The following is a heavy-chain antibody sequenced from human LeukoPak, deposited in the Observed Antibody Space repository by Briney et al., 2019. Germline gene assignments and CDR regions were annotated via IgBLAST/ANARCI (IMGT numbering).Heavy chain of an antibody. CDR2: ISYSGST. Sequence: SETLSLTCSVSGDSISSSSYNWGWIRQPPGKGLEWIGSISYSGSTKYNPSLKSRVTISVDTSKNQFSLKLSSVTAADTAVYYCATNFYYYDSSGSQGACNWFDPGGQGTLVTVSS. CDR3: ATNFYYYDSSGSQGACNWFDP. CDR1: GDSISSSSYN. D-gene: IGHD3-22*01. J-gene: IGHJ5*02. V-gene: IGHV4-39*07.